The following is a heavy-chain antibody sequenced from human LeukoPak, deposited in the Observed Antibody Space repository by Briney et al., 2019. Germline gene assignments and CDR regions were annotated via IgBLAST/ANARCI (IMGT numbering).Heavy chain of an antibody. V-gene: IGHV4-4*07. CDR2: IYTSGST. Sequence: PSETLSLTCTVSGGSISGYYWSWIRQPAGKGLEWIGHIYTSGSTSYNPSLKSRVTMSVDTSNNQFSLKVSSVTAADTAVYYCARGGSKAAATFDYWGQGTLVTVFS. CDR1: GGSISGYY. D-gene: IGHD2-15*01. J-gene: IGHJ4*02. CDR3: ARGGSKAAATFDY.